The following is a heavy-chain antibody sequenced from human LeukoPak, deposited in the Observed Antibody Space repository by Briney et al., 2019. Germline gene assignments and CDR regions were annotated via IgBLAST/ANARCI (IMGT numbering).Heavy chain of an antibody. D-gene: IGHD3-10*01. J-gene: IGHJ4*02. V-gene: IGHV4-30-2*01. CDR1: GGSISSDDYF. CDR3: AREVPLVRGFDY. CDR2: IYHRGST. Sequence: PSETLSLTCAVSGGSISSDDYFWSWIRQPPGKGLEWIGYIYHRGSTSYNPSLKSRVTISLDKSRNQFSLNLSSVTAADTAVYYCAREVPLVRGFDYRGQGTLVTVSS.